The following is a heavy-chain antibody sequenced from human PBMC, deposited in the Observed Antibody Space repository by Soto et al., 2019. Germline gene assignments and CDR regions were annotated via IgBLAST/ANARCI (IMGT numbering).Heavy chain of an antibody. D-gene: IGHD6-19*01. CDR2: ISSNGGST. Sequence: PGGSLRLSCAASGFTFSSYAMHWVRQAPGKGLEYVSAISSNGGSTYYANSVKGRFTISRDNSKNTPYLQMGSLRAEDMAVYYCARAGLAAPYYYYYMDVWGKGTTVTVSS. V-gene: IGHV3-64*01. CDR3: ARAGLAAPYYYYYMDV. CDR1: GFTFSSYA. J-gene: IGHJ6*03.